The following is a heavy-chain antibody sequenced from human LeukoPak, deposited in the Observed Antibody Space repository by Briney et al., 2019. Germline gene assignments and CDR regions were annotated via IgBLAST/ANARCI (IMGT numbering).Heavy chain of an antibody. V-gene: IGHV4-34*01. CDR1: GGSFSGYY. CDR2: MNPSGST. D-gene: IGHD3-22*01. J-gene: IGHJ5*02. Sequence: SETLSLTCAVYGGSFSGYYWTWIRQTPERGLEWIGEMNPSGSTNYNPSLKSRVTISVDTSKNQFSLKLSSVTAADTAVYYCARGYDSSGYYRLRYNWFDPWGQGTLVTVSS. CDR3: ARGYDSSGYYRLRYNWFDP.